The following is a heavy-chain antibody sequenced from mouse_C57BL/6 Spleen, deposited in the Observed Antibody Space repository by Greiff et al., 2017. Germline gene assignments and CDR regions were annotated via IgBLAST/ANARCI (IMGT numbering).Heavy chain of an antibody. CDR2: IYPGNSDP. Sequence: EVLLQQSGTVLARPGASVKMSCKTSGYTFTSYWMHWVKQRPGQGLEWIGAIYPGNSDPSYNQKFKGKAKLTAVTSASTAYMELSSLTNEDSAVYYCTSEGTTVVHYFDYWGQGTTLTVSS. V-gene: IGHV1-5*01. CDR3: TSEGTTVVHYFDY. J-gene: IGHJ2*01. D-gene: IGHD1-1*01. CDR1: GYTFTSYW.